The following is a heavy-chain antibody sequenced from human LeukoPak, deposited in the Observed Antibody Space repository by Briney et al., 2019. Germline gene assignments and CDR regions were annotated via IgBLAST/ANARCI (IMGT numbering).Heavy chain of an antibody. CDR3: ARFAASPKYSFDI. Sequence: SETLTLTCTTSGFPISRYTWNWIRQPPGKGLEWIWYIYYSGSTNYNPSLKSRVTISVDTSKNQFDLKLSSVTAADTAVYYCARFAASPKYSFDIWGQGTMVTVSS. D-gene: IGHD2/OR15-2a*01. V-gene: IGHV4-59*08. CDR2: IYYSGST. J-gene: IGHJ3*02. CDR1: GFPISRYT.